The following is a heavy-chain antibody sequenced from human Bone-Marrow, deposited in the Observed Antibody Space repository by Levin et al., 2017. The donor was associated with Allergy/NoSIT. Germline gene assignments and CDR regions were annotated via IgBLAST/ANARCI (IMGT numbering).Heavy chain of an antibody. CDR3: ARDLGPELLLSYYYYGMDV. Sequence: GGSLRLSCAASGFTFSDYYMSWIRQAPGKGLEWVSYISSSGSTIYYADSVKGRFTISRDNAKNSLYLQMNSLRAEDTAVYYCARDLGPELLLSYYYYGMDVWGQGTTVTVSS. V-gene: IGHV3-11*01. CDR1: GFTFSDYY. CDR2: ISSSGSTI. J-gene: IGHJ6*02. D-gene: IGHD2-15*01.